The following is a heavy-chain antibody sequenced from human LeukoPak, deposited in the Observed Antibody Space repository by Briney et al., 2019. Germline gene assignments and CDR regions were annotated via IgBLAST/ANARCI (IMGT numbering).Heavy chain of an antibody. CDR3: ARQEYCSGGSCYTWFDP. CDR2: IYPGDSDT. J-gene: IGHJ5*02. CDR1: GYNFTNYW. V-gene: IGHV5-51*01. D-gene: IGHD2-15*01. Sequence: GESLKISCKGSGYNFTNYWIGWVRQMPGKGQEWMGIIYPGDSDTRYSPSFQGQVTISAGKSISTAYLQWSSLKASDTALYYCARQEYCSGGSCYTWFDPWGQGTLVIVSS.